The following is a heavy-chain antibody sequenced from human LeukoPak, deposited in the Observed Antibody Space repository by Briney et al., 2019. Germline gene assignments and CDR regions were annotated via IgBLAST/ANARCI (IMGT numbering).Heavy chain of an antibody. CDR1: GGSFSGYY. CDR3: ARLGSPPGSYYYYYMDV. Sequence: SETLSLTCAVYGGSFSGYYWSWIRQPPGKGLEWIGEINHSGSTNYNPSLKSRVTISVDTSKNQFSLKLSSVTAADTAVYYCARLGSPPGSYYYYYMDVWGKGTTVTVSS. J-gene: IGHJ6*03. D-gene: IGHD3-16*01. CDR2: INHSGST. V-gene: IGHV4-34*01.